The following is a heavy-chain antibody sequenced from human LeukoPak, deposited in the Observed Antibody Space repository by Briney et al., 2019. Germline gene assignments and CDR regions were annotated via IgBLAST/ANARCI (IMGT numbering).Heavy chain of an antibody. CDR3: ARVEPYYDSSGYYVNAFDI. D-gene: IGHD3-22*01. CDR1: GFTFSSYE. J-gene: IGHJ3*02. Sequence: GGSLRLSCAVSGFTFSSYEMNWVRQAPGKGLEWVSSISSSSGYIYYADSVKGRFTISRDNAKNSLYLQMNSLRAEDTAVYYCARVEPYYDSSGYYVNAFDIWGQGTMVTVSS. V-gene: IGHV3-21*01. CDR2: ISSSSGYI.